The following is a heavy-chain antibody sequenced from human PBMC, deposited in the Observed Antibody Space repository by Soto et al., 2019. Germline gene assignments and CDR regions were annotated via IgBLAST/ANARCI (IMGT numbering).Heavy chain of an antibody. CDR3: ARRGLPAYCGGDCSPDY. J-gene: IGHJ4*02. V-gene: IGHV4-39*01. CDR2: IYYSGST. D-gene: IGHD2-21*02. CDR1: GGSISSSSYY. Sequence: QLQLQESGPGLVKPSETLSLTCTVSGGSISSSSYYWGWIRQPPGKGLEWIGSIYYSGSTYYNPSLKSRVTISVDTSKNQFSLKLSSVTAADTAVYYCARRGLPAYCGGDCSPDYWGQGTLVTVSS.